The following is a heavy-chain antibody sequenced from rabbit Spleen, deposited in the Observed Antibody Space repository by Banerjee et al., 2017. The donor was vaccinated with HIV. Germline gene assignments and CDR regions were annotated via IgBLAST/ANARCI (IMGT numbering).Heavy chain of an antibody. CDR2: IDLLFGTT. J-gene: IGHJ3*01. CDR1: GFSFSSYY. D-gene: IGHD2-1*01. Sequence: QSLEESGGDLVKPGASLTLTCTASGFSFSSYYMNWVRQAPGKGLEWIGYIDLLFGTTYYANSVKGRFTISSDSAQNTVFLQMTSLTASDTATYFCVRGYDDYGDYTRLDLWGPGTLVTVS. CDR3: VRGYDDYGDYTRLDL. V-gene: IGHV1S40*01.